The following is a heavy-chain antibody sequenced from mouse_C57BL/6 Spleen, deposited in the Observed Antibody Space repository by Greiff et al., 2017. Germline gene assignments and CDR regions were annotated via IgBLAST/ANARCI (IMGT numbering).Heavy chain of an antibody. J-gene: IGHJ3*01. CDR1: GFSLTSYG. V-gene: IGHV2-6*01. D-gene: IGHD1-1*01. CDR2: IWGVGST. Sequence: VMLVESGPGLVAPSQSLSITCTVSGFSLTSYGVDWVRQSPGKGLEWLGVIWGVGSTNYNSALKSRLSISKDNSKSQVFLKMNSLQTDDTAMYYCASGYGSPFAYWGQGTLVTVSA. CDR3: ASGYGSPFAY.